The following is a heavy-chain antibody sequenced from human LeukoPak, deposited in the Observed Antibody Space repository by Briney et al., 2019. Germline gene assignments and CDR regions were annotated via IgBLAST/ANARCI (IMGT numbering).Heavy chain of an antibody. Sequence: PSETLSLTRTVSLGSISSYYWSWIRQPAAKGLEWIGRIYTSGSTNYNPSLQSRVTMSVHTSKNHFSLKLSSVTAADTAVYYCARDLEYSSSWVVYFDYWGQGTLVTVS. CDR2: IYTSGST. V-gene: IGHV4-4*07. D-gene: IGHD6-6*01. CDR1: LGSISSYY. CDR3: ARDLEYSSSWVVYFDY. J-gene: IGHJ4*02.